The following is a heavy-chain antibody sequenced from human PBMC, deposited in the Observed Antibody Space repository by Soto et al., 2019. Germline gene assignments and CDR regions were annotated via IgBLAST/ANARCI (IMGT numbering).Heavy chain of an antibody. CDR1: GYSFISYW. CDR2: FYPGDSTS. CDR3: ARIIGYCRNNDCSWTFDI. J-gene: IGHJ3*02. V-gene: IGHV5-51*01. D-gene: IGHD2-2*03. Sequence: PGESLKISCKTSGYSFISYWVAWVRQKPGKGLEWMGTFYPGDSTSTYSPSFQGQVTISVDKSISTPYLHLSSLKASDTAMYYCARIIGYCRNNDCSWTFDIWGQGTTVTVSS.